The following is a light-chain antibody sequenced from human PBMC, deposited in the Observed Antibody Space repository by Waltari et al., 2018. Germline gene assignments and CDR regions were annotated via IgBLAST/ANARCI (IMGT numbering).Light chain of an antibody. CDR3: CSYTGSSTSYG. CDR2: EAV. CDR1: SADLASYHL. J-gene: IGLJ1*01. V-gene: IGLV2-23*01. Sequence: QSALTQPASVSGSPGQSITIPCTGASADLASYHLVSWYQHHPAKAPNLMIYEAVKRPSGVSNRFSGAKSGTTASLIISGLQADDEADYYCCSYTGSSTSYGCGSGTKVTVL.